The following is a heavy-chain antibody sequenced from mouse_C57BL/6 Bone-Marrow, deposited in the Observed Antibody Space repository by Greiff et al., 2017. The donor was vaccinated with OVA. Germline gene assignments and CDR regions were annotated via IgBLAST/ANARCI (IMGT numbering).Heavy chain of an antibody. CDR2: IDPSDSYT. CDR3: ARDNYGSSGYYAMDY. J-gene: IGHJ4*01. D-gene: IGHD1-1*01. V-gene: IGHV1-69*01. CDR1: GYTFTSYW. Sequence: QVHVKQPGAELVMPGASVKLSCKASGYTFTSYWMHWVKQRPGQGLEWIGEIDPSDSYTNYNQKFKGKSTLTVDKSSSTAYMQLSSLTSEDSAVYYCARDNYGSSGYYAMDYWGQGTSVTVSS.